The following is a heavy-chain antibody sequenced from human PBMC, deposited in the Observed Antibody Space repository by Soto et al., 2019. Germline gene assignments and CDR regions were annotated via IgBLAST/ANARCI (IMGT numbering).Heavy chain of an antibody. CDR2: FDPEDGET. CDR1: GDSLTELA. CDR3: ATDTPLMWA. V-gene: IGHV1-24*01. J-gene: IGHJ4*02. D-gene: IGHD1-26*01. Sequence: QVQMVQSGAEMKKPGASVKLSCKASGDSLTELAMHSVRQAPGKGLEWMGGFDPEDGETIYAQKFQVRVTMTEDTSTDTAYMEVSSLTSEDTAVYYCATDTPLMWAWGQGTLVTVSS.